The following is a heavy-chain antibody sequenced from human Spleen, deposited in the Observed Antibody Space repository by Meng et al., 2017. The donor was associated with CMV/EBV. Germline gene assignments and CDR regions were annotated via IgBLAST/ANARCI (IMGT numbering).Heavy chain of an antibody. CDR3: ATLSGYCSGGTCYPDV. CDR2: INHSGST. D-gene: IGHD2-15*01. CDR1: GESFSGYY. J-gene: IGHJ4*02. Sequence: GSLRLSCAVYGESFSGYYWNWIRQPPGKGLEWIGEINHSGSTNYNPSLKSRVTISVDTSEKQFSLKLNSVTAADTAVYYCATLSGYCSGGTCYPDVWGQGTLVTVSS. V-gene: IGHV4-34*01.